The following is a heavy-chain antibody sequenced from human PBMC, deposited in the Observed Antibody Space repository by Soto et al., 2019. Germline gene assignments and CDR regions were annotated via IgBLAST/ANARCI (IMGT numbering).Heavy chain of an antibody. Sequence: EVQLVESGGGLIQPGGSLRLSCAASGFTVSSNYMSWVRQAPGKGLEWVSVIYSGGSTYYADSVKGRFTISRDNSKNTLYLQMNSLRAEDTAVYYCARSRQGYCSSTSCYSYFDYWGQGTLVTVSS. CDR3: ARSRQGYCSSTSCYSYFDY. V-gene: IGHV3-53*01. CDR1: GFTVSSNY. J-gene: IGHJ4*02. D-gene: IGHD2-2*01. CDR2: IYSGGST.